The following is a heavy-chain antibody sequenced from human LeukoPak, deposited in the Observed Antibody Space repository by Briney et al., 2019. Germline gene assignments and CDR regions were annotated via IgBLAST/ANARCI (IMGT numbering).Heavy chain of an antibody. CDR2: LYPAGDT. J-gene: IGHJ4*02. CDR3: ARVHFPYGDFDY. CDR1: GITVSDNY. V-gene: IGHV3-53*01. Sequence: GGSLRLSCAASGITVSDNYMSWVRQTPGKGLEWVSTLYPAGDTYFADSVRGRFTISRDISKNTVYLQMGSLRAEDTAVYFCARVHFPYGDFDYWAREPWSPSPQ. D-gene: IGHD4-17*01.